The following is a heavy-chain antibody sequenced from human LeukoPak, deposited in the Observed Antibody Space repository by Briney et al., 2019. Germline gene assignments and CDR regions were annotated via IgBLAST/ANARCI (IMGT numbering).Heavy chain of an antibody. J-gene: IGHJ4*02. D-gene: IGHD6-19*01. CDR3: ASRPTSAAVAPSDY. Sequence: GGSLRLSCAASGLTSGCCAMSWVRQAPGKGLEWVSAISGSGGSAYYADSVKGRFTVSRDNSKNTLYLQMNSLRVEDTATYYCASRPTSAAVAPSDYWGQGTLVTVSS. V-gene: IGHV3-23*01. CDR2: ISGSGGSA. CDR1: GLTSGCCA.